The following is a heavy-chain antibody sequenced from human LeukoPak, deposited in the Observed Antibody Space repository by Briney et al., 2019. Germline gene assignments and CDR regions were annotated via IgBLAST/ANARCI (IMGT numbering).Heavy chain of an antibody. CDR1: GYTFTRYY. V-gene: IGHV1-46*01. CDR3: ERDMAIAAATYGMDV. D-gene: IGHD6-13*01. CDR2: INPSGGRT. J-gene: IGHJ6*02. Sequence: ASVKVSCKASGYTFTRYYLHWVRQAPGQGGEGMGIINPSGGRTNNAQQFQGRVTMTRDTSTSSVYMQLSSLRSEDTAVYYCERDMAIAAATYGMDVWGQGTTVTVSS.